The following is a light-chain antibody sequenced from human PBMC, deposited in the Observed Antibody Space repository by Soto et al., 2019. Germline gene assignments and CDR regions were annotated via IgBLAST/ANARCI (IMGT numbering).Light chain of an antibody. V-gene: IGKV3-15*01. CDR1: QSVDSD. CDR2: GAF. J-gene: IGKJ2*01. Sequence: EVVVTQSPATLSVSPGERVTLSCRASQSVDSDVAWFQHKPGQAPRLLIYGAFIRAPGFPVRFRGIGSGSEFTLTISSLQSEDGALYYCQQYDKWPYTFGQGTNLEIK. CDR3: QQYDKWPYT.